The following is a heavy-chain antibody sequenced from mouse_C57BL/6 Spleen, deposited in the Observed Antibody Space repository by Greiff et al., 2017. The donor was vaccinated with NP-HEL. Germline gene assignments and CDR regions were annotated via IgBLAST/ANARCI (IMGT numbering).Heavy chain of an antibody. CDR2: ISSGGSYT. V-gene: IGHV5-6*01. Sequence: EVNVVESGGDLVKPGGSLKLSCAASGFTFSSYGMSWVRQTPDKRLEWVATISSGGSYTYYPDSVKGRFTISRDNAKNTLYLQMSSLKSEDTAMYYCAREGLAYWGQGTLVTVSA. J-gene: IGHJ3*01. CDR3: AREGLAY. CDR1: GFTFSSYG.